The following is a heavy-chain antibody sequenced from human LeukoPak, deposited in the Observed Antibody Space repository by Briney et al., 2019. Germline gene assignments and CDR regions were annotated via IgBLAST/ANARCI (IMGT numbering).Heavy chain of an antibody. J-gene: IGHJ4*02. Sequence: SVKVSCKASGGTFSSYAISWVRQAPGQGLEWMGGIIPIFGAANYAQKFQGRVTITADESTSTAYMELSSLRSEDTAVYYCARGGGWLQFPSYFDYWGQGTLVTVSS. CDR2: IIPIFGAA. CDR3: ARGGGWLQFPSYFDY. V-gene: IGHV1-69*13. D-gene: IGHD5-24*01. CDR1: GGTFSSYA.